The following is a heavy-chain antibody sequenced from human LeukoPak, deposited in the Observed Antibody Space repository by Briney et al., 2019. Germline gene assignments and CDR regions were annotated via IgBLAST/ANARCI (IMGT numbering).Heavy chain of an antibody. D-gene: IGHD4-23*01. V-gene: IGHV3-23*01. CDR1: GFTFSSYA. Sequence: GGSLRLSCAVSGFTFSSYAMSWVRRAPGKGLEWVSGISGSGGSTYYADSVKGRFTISRDNSKNTLYLQTNSLRAEDTAVYYCAKVPLDYGGNPYFDYWGQGTLVTVSS. CDR3: AKVPLDYGGNPYFDY. J-gene: IGHJ4*02. CDR2: ISGSGGST.